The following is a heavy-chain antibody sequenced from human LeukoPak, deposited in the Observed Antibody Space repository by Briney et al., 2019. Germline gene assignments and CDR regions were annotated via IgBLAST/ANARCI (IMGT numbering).Heavy chain of an antibody. D-gene: IGHD5-18*01. V-gene: IGHV3-23*01. CDR3: ARARGYNYGYSDY. CDR1: RFTFSSYA. Sequence: GGSLRLSCAASRFTFSSYALSWVRQAPGKGLEWVSAISGSGFTTYYADSVKGRFTISRDNSRNTLYLQMNSLRAEDTAVYYCARARGYNYGYSDYWGRGTLVTVSS. CDR2: ISGSGFTT. J-gene: IGHJ4*02.